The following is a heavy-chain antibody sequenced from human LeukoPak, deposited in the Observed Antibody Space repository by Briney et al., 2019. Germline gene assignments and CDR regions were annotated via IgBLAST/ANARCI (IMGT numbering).Heavy chain of an antibody. Sequence: GGSLRLSCAASAFSVSTNYMSWVRQAPGKGLEWVSVIYTVGTTHYADSVKGRCTISRDTSTNTVYLQLNSLRAEDTAVYYRARDHLTGGFDYWGQGTLVTVSS. CDR2: IYTVGTT. CDR1: AFSVSTNY. V-gene: IGHV3-66*01. J-gene: IGHJ4*02. CDR3: ARDHLTGGFDY. D-gene: IGHD2-15*01.